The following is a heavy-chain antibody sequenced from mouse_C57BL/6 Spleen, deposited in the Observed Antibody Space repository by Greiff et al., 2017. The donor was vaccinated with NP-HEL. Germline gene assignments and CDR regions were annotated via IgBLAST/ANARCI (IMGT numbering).Heavy chain of an antibody. CDR3: ARQGDGYSWFAY. J-gene: IGHJ3*01. CDR1: GYTFTDYY. D-gene: IGHD2-3*01. CDR2: INPYNGGT. Sequence: VHVKQSGPVLVKPGASVKMSCKASGYTFTDYYMNWVKQSHGKSLEWIGVINPYNGGTSYNQKFKGKATLTVDKSSSTAYMELNSLTSVDSAVYYCARQGDGYSWFAYWGQGTLVTVSA. V-gene: IGHV1-19*01.